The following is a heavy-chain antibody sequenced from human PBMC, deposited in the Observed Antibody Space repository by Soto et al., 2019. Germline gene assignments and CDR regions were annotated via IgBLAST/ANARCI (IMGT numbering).Heavy chain of an antibody. CDR3: ARVGGPGSYPPS. CDR2: ISYDGSNK. CDR1: GFTFSSYA. D-gene: IGHD3-10*01. Sequence: QVQLVESGGGVVQPGRSLRLSCAASGFTFSSYAMHWVRQAPGKGLEWVAVISYDGSNKYYADSVKGRFTISRDNSKNTLYLQMNSLRAEDTAVYYCARVGGPGSYPPSWGQGTLVTVSS. J-gene: IGHJ4*02. V-gene: IGHV3-30-3*01.